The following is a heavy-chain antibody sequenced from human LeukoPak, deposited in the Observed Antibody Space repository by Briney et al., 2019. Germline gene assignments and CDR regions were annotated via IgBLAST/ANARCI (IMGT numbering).Heavy chain of an antibody. J-gene: IGHJ4*02. D-gene: IGHD6-13*01. V-gene: IGHV3-48*02. Sequence: GGSLRLSCAASGFTFSSHSMNWVRQAPGKGLEWVSFISGSSSTIYYADSVKGRFTISRDNAKDSLYLQMNSLRDEDTAVYYCARDQRRTSNLGYSSSWYEDFWGQGTLVTVSS. CDR1: GFTFSSHS. CDR3: ARDQRRTSNLGYSSSWYEDF. CDR2: ISGSSSTI.